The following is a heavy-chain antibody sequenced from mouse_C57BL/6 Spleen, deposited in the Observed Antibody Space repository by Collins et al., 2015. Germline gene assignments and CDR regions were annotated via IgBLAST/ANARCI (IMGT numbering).Heavy chain of an antibody. J-gene: IGHJ3*01. CDR1: GYSITSDYA. D-gene: IGHD2-4*01. CDR3: ARYDYDGAWFAY. Sequence: DVQLQESGPGLVKPSQSLSLTCTVTGYSITSDYAWNWIRQFPGNKLEWMGYISYSGSTSYNPSLKSRISITRDTSKNQFFLQSNSVTTEDTATYYCARYDYDGAWFAYWGQGTLVTVSA. CDR2: ISYSGST. V-gene: IGHV3-2*02.